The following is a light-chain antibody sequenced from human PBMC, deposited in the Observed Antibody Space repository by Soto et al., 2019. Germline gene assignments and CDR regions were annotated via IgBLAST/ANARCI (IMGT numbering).Light chain of an antibody. J-gene: IGKJ3*01. CDR3: LQHNSYPFT. Sequence: DIQMTQSPSTLSASVGDTVTITGRASQGLTNDLGWYQQRPGKAPKRLIYAASSLQSGVPSRFSGSGSGTEFTLTISSLQPEDFATYYCLQHNSYPFTFGPGTKVDIK. V-gene: IGKV1-17*01. CDR2: AAS. CDR1: QGLTND.